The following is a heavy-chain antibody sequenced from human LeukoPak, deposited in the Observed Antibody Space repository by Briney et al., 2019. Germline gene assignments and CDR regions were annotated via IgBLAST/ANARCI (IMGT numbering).Heavy chain of an antibody. CDR1: GFTFSSYW. Sequence: GGSLRLSCAASGFTFSSYWMYWVRQAPGKGLVWVPRINSDGSSTSYADSVKGRFTISRDNAKNTLYLQMNSLRAEDTAVYYCTSRVVVPAAISDYWGQGTLVTVSS. CDR2: INSDGSST. V-gene: IGHV3-74*01. J-gene: IGHJ4*02. D-gene: IGHD2-2*01. CDR3: TSRVVVPAAISDY.